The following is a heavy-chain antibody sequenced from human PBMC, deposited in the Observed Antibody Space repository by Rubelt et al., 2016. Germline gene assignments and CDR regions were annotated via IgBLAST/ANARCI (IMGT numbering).Heavy chain of an antibody. CDR1: GGSMNGYY. J-gene: IGHJ5*02. D-gene: IGHD4-11*01. CDR2: IFYSGSQ. V-gene: IGHV4-59*08. Sequence: QVQLQESGPGLVKPSETLSLTCTVSGGSMNGYYYSWVRQPPGKGLEWIAYIFYSGSQYSNPSLKSRVTISVDTSRNQVSLNLNSVTAADTAVYYWARHATTDRSLDPWGQGTLVSVSS. CDR3: ARHATTDRSLDP.